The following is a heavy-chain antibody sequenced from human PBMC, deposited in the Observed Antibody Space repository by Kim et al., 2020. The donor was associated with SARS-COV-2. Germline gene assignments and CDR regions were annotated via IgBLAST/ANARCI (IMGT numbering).Heavy chain of an antibody. CDR2: IIPIFGTA. V-gene: IGHV1-69*13. J-gene: IGHJ4*02. CDR1: GGTFSSYA. CDR3: ARVGYSNGGVWDY. D-gene: IGHD4-4*01. Sequence: SVKVSCKASGGTFSSYAISWVRQAPGQGLEWMGGIIPIFGTANYAQKFQGRVTITADESTSTAYMELSSLRSEDTAVYYCARVGYSNGGVWDYWGQGTLVTVSS.